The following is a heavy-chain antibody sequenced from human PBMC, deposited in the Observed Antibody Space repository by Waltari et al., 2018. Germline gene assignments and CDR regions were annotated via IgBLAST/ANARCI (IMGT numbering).Heavy chain of an antibody. J-gene: IGHJ3*02. CDR3: ARGVNWAFDI. Sequence: VQLVESGGGGVQPGGSLRLSCTALVFTINNFGMDWVRQAPDQVLEWVASRSSGGTLQWYADSVKGRFTISGDNSKNTVYLQMNSLGAEDTAVYYCARGVNWAFDIWGQGTMVTVSS. V-gene: IGHV3-30*02. D-gene: IGHD2-21*01. CDR2: RSSGGTLQ. CDR1: VFTINNFG.